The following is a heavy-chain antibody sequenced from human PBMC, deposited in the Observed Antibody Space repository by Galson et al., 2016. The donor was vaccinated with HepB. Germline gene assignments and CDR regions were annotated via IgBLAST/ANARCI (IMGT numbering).Heavy chain of an antibody. CDR3: AKAPHVTCDHVRCYPLDY. J-gene: IGHJ4*02. Sequence: SLRLSCAASGFTFSTYAMSWVRQSPGKGLEWVSAISGSGAGETTYYADSVRGRFAIFRHNSDNRLFLQMTSLRADDTAVYYCAKAPHVTCDHVRCYPLDYWGQGTLFTVSS. CDR2: ISGSGAGETT. D-gene: IGHD2-21*01. V-gene: IGHV3-23*01. CDR1: GFTFSTYA.